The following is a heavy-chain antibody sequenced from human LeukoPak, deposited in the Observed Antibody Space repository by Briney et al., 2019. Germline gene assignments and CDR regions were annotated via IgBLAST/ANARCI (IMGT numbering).Heavy chain of an antibody. CDR3: ARGRMWAAAEKAY. V-gene: IGHV4-34*01. CDR2: INHSGST. J-gene: IGHJ4*02. Sequence: PSETLSLTCAVYGGSFSGYCWSWIRQPPGKGLEWIGEINHSGSTNYNPSLKSRVTISVDTSKNQFSLKLRSVTAADTAVYYCARGRMWAAAEKAYWGQGTLVTASS. CDR1: GGSFSGYC. D-gene: IGHD6-13*01.